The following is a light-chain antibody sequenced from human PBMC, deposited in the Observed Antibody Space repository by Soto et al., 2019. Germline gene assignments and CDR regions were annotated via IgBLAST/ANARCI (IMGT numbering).Light chain of an antibody. CDR3: QQYGSSPRT. V-gene: IGKV3-20*01. CDR1: QSVSSSY. J-gene: IGKJ1*01. CDR2: GAS. Sequence: EIVLTQSPGTLSLSPGERATLSCRASQSVSSSYLAWYQQKHGQAPRLLIYGASSRATGIPDRFSGSGSGTDLTITISRLEPEDCEVYDGQQYGSSPRTFGQGTKVDIK.